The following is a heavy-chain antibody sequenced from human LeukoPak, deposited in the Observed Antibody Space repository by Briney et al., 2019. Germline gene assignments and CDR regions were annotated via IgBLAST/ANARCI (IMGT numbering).Heavy chain of an antibody. J-gene: IGHJ4*02. CDR2: ISGSGGST. CDR1: GFTFSIYA. D-gene: IGHD6-13*01. Sequence: PGGSLRLSCAASGFTFSIYAMSWVRQAPGKRLEWVSGISGSGGSTYYADSVKGRFTISRDNSKNTLYLQMSSLRAEDTAVYYCAKYIAAAGTVYWGQGTLVTVSS. CDR3: AKYIAAAGTVY. V-gene: IGHV3-23*01.